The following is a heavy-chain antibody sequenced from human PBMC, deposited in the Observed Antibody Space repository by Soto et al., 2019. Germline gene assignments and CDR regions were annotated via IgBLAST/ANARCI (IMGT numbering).Heavy chain of an antibody. CDR1: GFIFSDYY. Sequence: GGSLRLSCAASGFIFSDYYMSWIRQAPGKGLEWLAYISRDGNAIFYADSVNGRFTISRDNAKNSLFLQMDDLRAEDTAMFFCARGAEMSSLTKWFDPWGQGTLVTVSS. J-gene: IGHJ5*02. CDR2: ISRDGNAI. CDR3: ARGAEMSSLTKWFDP. D-gene: IGHD1-1*01. V-gene: IGHV3-11*01.